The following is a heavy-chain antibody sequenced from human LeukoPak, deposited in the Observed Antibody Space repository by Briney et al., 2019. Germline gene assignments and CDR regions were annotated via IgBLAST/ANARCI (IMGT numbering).Heavy chain of an antibody. CDR2: ISYDGSNK. V-gene: IGHV3-30-3*01. D-gene: IGHD4-17*01. CDR3: ASPLVRDYAFDY. Sequence: GGSLRLSCAASGFTFSGYAMHWVRQAPGKGLEWVAVISYDGSNKYYADSVKGRFTISRDNSKNTLYLQMNSLRAEDTAVYYCASPLVRDYAFDYWGQGTLVTVSS. CDR1: GFTFSGYA. J-gene: IGHJ4*02.